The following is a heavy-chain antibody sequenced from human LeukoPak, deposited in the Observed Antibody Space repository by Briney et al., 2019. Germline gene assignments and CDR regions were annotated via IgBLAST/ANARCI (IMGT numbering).Heavy chain of an antibody. D-gene: IGHD5-24*01. V-gene: IGHV3-30-3*01. J-gene: IGHJ4*02. CDR3: ARDSSWERWLRFWFDY. CDR2: ISYDGSNK. Sequence: GGSLRLSCAASGFTFSSYAMHWVRQAPGKGLEWVAVISYDGSNKYYADSVKGRFTISRDNSKNTLYLQMNSLRAEGTAVYYCARDSSWERWLRFWFDYWGQGTLVTVSS. CDR1: GFTFSSYA.